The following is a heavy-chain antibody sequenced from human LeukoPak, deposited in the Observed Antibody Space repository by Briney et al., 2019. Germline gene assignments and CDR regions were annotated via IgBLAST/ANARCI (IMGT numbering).Heavy chain of an antibody. D-gene: IGHD3-3*01. CDR2: ISTYNGNT. Sequence: ASVKVSCKASGYTFNSYDISWVRQAPGQGLEWMAWISTYNGNTNYALKVQGRATMTTDTSTSTAYMELRSLRSDDTAVYYCARVLRYDFWSAYYFDYWGRGTLVTVSS. J-gene: IGHJ4*02. CDR3: ARVLRYDFWSAYYFDY. CDR1: GYTFNSYD. V-gene: IGHV1-18*01.